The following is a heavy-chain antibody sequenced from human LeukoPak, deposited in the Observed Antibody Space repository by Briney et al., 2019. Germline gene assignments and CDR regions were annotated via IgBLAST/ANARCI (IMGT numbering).Heavy chain of an antibody. CDR1: GYSFTSYW. J-gene: IGHJ3*02. D-gene: IGHD5-18*01. CDR3: GTDTAMVTPPPHHAFDI. Sequence: GESLKISFKGSGYSFTSYWIGWVRRMPGKGLGWRGIIYPGDSDTRYSPSFQGQVTISADKSIRTAYLQWRSMEASANARYYCGTDTAMVTPPPHHAFDIWGQGTMVTVSS. CDR2: IYPGDSDT. V-gene: IGHV5-51*01.